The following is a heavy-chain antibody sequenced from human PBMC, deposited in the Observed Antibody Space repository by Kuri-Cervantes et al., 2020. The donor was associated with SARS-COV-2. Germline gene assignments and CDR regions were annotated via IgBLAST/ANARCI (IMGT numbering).Heavy chain of an antibody. D-gene: IGHD3-3*01. Sequence: GESLKISCVASGFTFSSYEMNWVRQAPGKGLEWVSYISDSSSTIYYADSVKGRFTTSRDNAKNSLFLQMNSLRDEDTAVYYCARDLSLEWLDLRDYWGQGILVTVSS. CDR3: ARDLSLEWLDLRDY. CDR1: GFTFSSYE. CDR2: ISDSSSTI. V-gene: IGHV3-48*02. J-gene: IGHJ4*02.